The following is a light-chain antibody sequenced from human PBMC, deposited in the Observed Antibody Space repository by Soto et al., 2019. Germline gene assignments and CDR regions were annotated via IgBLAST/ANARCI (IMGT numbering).Light chain of an antibody. CDR3: QSYDSSLSGYVV. Sequence: QSVLTQPPSVSGAPGQRVTISCTGSSSNIGAGYDVHWYQQLPGTAPKLLIYGNSNRPSGVPDRCSGSKSGTSAYLAITGLQAEDEADYYCQSYDSSLSGYVVFGGGTKRTVL. V-gene: IGLV1-40*01. CDR1: SSNIGAGYD. J-gene: IGLJ2*01. CDR2: GNS.